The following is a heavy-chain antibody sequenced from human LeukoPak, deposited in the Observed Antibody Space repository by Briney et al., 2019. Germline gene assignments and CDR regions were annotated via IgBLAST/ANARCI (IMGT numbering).Heavy chain of an antibody. CDR3: ARGPLRGAAAGTTYFQH. CDR1: GGSISSYY. CDR2: INHSGST. J-gene: IGHJ1*01. V-gene: IGHV4-34*01. Sequence: KPSETLSLTCTVSGGSISSYYWSWIRQPPGKGLEWIGEINHSGSTNYNPSLKSRVTISVDTSKNQFSLKLSSVTAADTAVYYCARGPLRGAAAGTTYFQHWGQGTLVTVSS. D-gene: IGHD6-13*01.